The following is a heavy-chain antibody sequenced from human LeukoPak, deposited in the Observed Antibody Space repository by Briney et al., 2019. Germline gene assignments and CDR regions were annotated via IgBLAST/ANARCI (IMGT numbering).Heavy chain of an antibody. Sequence: SETLSLTCAVYGGSFSGYYWSWIRQPPGKGLEWIGEINHSGGTKYNPSLKSRVTISVDTSKNLFSLKLSSVTAADTAVYYCARDLGGYTGYDREFAFDIWGQGTMVTVSS. J-gene: IGHJ3*02. CDR2: INHSGGT. V-gene: IGHV4-34*01. CDR1: GGSFSGYY. CDR3: ARDLGGYTGYDREFAFDI. D-gene: IGHD5-12*01.